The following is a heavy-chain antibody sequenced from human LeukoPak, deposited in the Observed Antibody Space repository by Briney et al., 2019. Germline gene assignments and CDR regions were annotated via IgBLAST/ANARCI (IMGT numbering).Heavy chain of an antibody. CDR1: GGSISSYY. J-gene: IGHJ4*02. D-gene: IGHD5-12*01. V-gene: IGHV4-38-2*02. CDR2: IYHSGST. CDR3: ARGLIDIVATITSDY. Sequence: SETLSLTCTVSGGSISSYYWGWIRQPPGKGLEWIGSIYHSGSTYYNPSLKSRVTISVDTSKNQFSLKLSSVTAADTAVYYCARGLIDIVATITSDYWGQGTLVTVSS.